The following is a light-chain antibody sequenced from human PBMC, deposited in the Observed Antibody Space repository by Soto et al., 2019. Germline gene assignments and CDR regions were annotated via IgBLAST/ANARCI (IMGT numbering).Light chain of an antibody. CDR3: QKSYSSPPT. CDR1: QSISNH. V-gene: IGKV1-39*01. CDR2: AAS. Sequence: DIQMTQSPASLSASVEDRVIITCRASQSISNHLNWYQQKPGKAPKLLIFAASSLQSGVPSRFSGSRSGPDFTLTISSLQPEDFATYYCQKSYSSPPTFGKGSKVAIK. J-gene: IGKJ1*01.